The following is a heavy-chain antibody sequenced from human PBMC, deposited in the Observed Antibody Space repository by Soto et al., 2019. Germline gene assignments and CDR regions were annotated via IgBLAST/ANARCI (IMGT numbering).Heavy chain of an antibody. V-gene: IGHV4-30-4*01. D-gene: IGHD4-17*01. Sequence: QLQLRESGPGLVKPSETLSLTCTVSGGSISGGVGGLYYWSWIRQPPGKGLEWIGFIYDSGSTYSNPSLMSRVTISVDTSKNQFSLRLSSVTAADTAVYYCAREVIPLTTDWYFDLWGRGTLVTVSS. CDR1: GGSISGGVGGLYY. CDR3: AREVIPLTTDWYFDL. J-gene: IGHJ2*01. CDR2: IYDSGST.